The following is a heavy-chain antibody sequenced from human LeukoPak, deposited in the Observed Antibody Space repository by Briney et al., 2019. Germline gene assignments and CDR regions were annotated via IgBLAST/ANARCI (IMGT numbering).Heavy chain of an antibody. CDR1: GFGFSGYP. D-gene: IGHD6-19*01. V-gene: IGHV3-30-3*01. CDR2: ISHDGSNK. CDR3: ARVISSGWYYFDY. J-gene: IGHJ4*02. Sequence: GGSLRLSCAASGFGFSGYPMHWVRQAPGKGLEWVAIISHDGSNKYYADSVKGRFTISRDNSKSTLYLQMNSLRAEDTAVYYCARVISSGWYYFDYWGQGTLVTVSS.